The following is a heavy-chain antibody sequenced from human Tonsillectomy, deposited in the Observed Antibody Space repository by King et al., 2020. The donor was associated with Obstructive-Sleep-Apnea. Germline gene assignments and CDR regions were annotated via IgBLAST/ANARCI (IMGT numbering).Heavy chain of an antibody. J-gene: IGHJ4*02. D-gene: IGHD3-22*01. CDR1: GYSFTSYW. V-gene: IGHV5-51*01. CDR2: IYPGDSDT. CDR3: ARVNGYDSSGYYPNYFDY. Sequence: QLVQSGAEVKKPGESLKISCKGSGYSFTSYWIGWVRQMPGKGLEWMGIIYPGDSDTRYSPSFQGQVTISADKSISTAYLQWSSLKASDTAMYYCARVNGYDSSGYYPNYFDYWGQGTLVTVSS.